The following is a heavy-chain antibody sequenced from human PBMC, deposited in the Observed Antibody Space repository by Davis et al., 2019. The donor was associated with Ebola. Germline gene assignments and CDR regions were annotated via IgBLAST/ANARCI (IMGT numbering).Heavy chain of an antibody. CDR2: MNPNSGNT. D-gene: IGHD6-6*01. CDR3: ARGVEQLVFYYYYGMDV. CDR1: GYTFTSYD. Sequence: ASVKVSCKASGYTFTSYDINWVRQATGQGLEWMGWMNPNSGNTGYAQKFQGRVTMTRNTSISTAYMELSSLRSEDTAVYYCARGVEQLVFYYYYGMDVWGQGTTVTVSS. V-gene: IGHV1-8*01. J-gene: IGHJ6*02.